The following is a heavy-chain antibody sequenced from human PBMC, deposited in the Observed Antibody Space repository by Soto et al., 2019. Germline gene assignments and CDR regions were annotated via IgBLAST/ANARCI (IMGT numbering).Heavy chain of an antibody. D-gene: IGHD6-13*01. CDR3: ARRVAAAGIRY. CDR1: GGSFSGYY. CDR2: INHSGST. V-gene: IGHV4-34*01. J-gene: IGHJ4*02. Sequence: SETLSLTCAVYGGSFSGYYWSWIRQPPGKGLEWIGEINHSGSTNYNPSLKSRVTISVDTSKNQFSLKLSSVNAADTAVYYCARRVAAAGIRYWGQGTLVTVSS.